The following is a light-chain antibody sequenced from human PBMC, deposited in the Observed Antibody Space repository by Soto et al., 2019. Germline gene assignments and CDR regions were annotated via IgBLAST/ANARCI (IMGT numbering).Light chain of an antibody. V-gene: IGKV3-11*01. CDR2: DIS. J-gene: IGKJ4*01. CDR1: QSISTN. CDR3: QQRSNLPFT. Sequence: EIVLTQSPATLSLSPGERATLSCRASQSISTNVVWYQQKSGQAPRLLIYDISVRAPGIPARFSGSGSGTDFTLTISSLEPEDFVVYYCQQRSNLPFTFGGGTKVEIK.